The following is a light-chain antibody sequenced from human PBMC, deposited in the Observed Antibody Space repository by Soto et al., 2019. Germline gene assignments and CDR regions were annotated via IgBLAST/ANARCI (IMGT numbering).Light chain of an antibody. Sequence: QSVLTQPRSVSGSPGQSITISCTGTSSDVGSYNLVSWYQQHPGKAPKLIIFEGNKRPSGISDRFSGSKSGNTASLTISGLQAEDEADYYCCSYASRDTYVFGTGTKVTVL. V-gene: IGLV2-23*01. CDR1: SSDVGSYNL. J-gene: IGLJ1*01. CDR2: EGN. CDR3: CSYASRDTYV.